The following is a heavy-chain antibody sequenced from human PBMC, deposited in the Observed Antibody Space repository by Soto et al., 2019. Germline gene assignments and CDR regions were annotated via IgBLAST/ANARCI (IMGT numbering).Heavy chain of an antibody. CDR3: ARGIKYGAYSRWFDP. CDR1: GYSFTSYD. D-gene: IGHD4-17*01. V-gene: IGHV1-8*01. CDR2: MNPNSGNT. Sequence: QVQLVQSGAEVKKPGASVKVSCKASGYSFTSYDINWVRQATGQGLEYLGWMNPNSGNTAYVQNLQGRVTMTCDTSITTAYMELSSLRSEDTAVYFCARGIKYGAYSRWFDPWGQGTLVTVSS. J-gene: IGHJ5*02.